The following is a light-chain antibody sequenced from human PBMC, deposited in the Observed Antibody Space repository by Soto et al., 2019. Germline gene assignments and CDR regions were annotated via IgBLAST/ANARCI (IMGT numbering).Light chain of an antibody. Sequence: EIVLTQSPATLSLSPGERATLSCRASQSVSSYLACYQQKPGQAPRLLIYDASNRATGIPARFSGSGSGTDFTLTISSLEPEDFALYYCQQRSNWLYTFGQGTKLEIK. CDR1: QSVSSY. CDR2: DAS. J-gene: IGKJ2*01. V-gene: IGKV3-11*01. CDR3: QQRSNWLYT.